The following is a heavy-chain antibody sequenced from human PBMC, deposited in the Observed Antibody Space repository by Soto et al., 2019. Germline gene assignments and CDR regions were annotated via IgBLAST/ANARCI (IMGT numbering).Heavy chain of an antibody. CDR2: IGRSSDSI. CDR3: ARVRGKPCYGMDV. J-gene: IGHJ6*02. Sequence: EGQLVESGGGLVQPGESLRLSCAASGFTFTGYGMNWVRQAPGKGLEWISSIGRSSDSIYYADSVKGRFTISRDNAKDSLYLKMNSVRDEDTALYYCARVRGKPCYGMDVWSQGTTFTVSS. V-gene: IGHV3-48*02. D-gene: IGHD3-10*01. CDR1: GFTFTGYG.